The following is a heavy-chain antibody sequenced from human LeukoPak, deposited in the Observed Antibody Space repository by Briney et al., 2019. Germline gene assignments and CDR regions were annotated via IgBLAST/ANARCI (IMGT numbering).Heavy chain of an antibody. CDR1: GFTFSSYA. J-gene: IGHJ4*02. CDR3: ARVVATAAGTATDY. D-gene: IGHD6-13*01. Sequence: GGSLRLSCAASGFTFSSYAMHWVRQAPGKGLEWVAVISYDGSNKYYADSVKGRFTISRDNSKNTLYLQMNSLRAEDTAVYYCARVVATAAGTATDYWGQGTLVTVSS. V-gene: IGHV3-30-3*01. CDR2: ISYDGSNK.